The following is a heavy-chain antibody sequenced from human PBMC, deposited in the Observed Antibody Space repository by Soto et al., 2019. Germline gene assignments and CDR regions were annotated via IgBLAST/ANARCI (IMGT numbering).Heavy chain of an antibody. Sequence: QITLNESGPTVVRPTETLTLTCRFSGFSLTTSGVGVGWIRQSPGKAPEWLALIYWDDDKRYSASLKSRLTITNDTSKNQVVLTVSYLDPTDTATYCCAHRVLCTVFGLVTTTAIYFDFWGQGTPVAVSS. V-gene: IGHV2-5*02. J-gene: IGHJ4*02. D-gene: IGHD3-3*01. CDR2: IYWDDDK. CDR3: AHRVLCTVFGLVTTTAIYFDF. CDR1: GFSLTTSGVG.